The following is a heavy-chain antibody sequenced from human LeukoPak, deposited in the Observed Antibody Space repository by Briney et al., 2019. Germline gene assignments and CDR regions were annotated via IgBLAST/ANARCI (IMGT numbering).Heavy chain of an antibody. V-gene: IGHV3-30*02. CDR1: GFTFSSYG. D-gene: IGHD6-19*01. Sequence: GGSLRLSCAASGFTFSSYGMHWVRQAPGKGLEWVAFIRYDGNNKNYADSVKGRFTISRDNSKNTLYLQMNSLRAEDTAVYYCAKDHSSGWYGGFDYWGQGTLVTVSS. J-gene: IGHJ4*02. CDR2: IRYDGNNK. CDR3: AKDHSSGWYGGFDY.